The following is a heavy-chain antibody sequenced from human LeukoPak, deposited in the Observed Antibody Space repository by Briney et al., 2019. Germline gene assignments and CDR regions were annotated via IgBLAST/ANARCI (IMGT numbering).Heavy chain of an antibody. D-gene: IGHD6-13*01. CDR2: ISGSGGST. Sequence: GRSLRLSCAASGFTFDDYAMHWVRQAPGKGLEWVSAISGSGGSTYYADSVKGRFTISRDNSKNTLYLQMNSLRAEDTAVYYCAKANIAAAAIDYWGQGTLVTVSS. CDR1: GFTFDDYA. J-gene: IGHJ4*02. V-gene: IGHV3-23*01. CDR3: AKANIAAAAIDY.